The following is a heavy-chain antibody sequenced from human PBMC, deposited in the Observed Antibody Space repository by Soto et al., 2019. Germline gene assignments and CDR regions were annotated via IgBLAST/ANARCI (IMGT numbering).Heavy chain of an antibody. CDR2: IDPSDSYT. CDR1: GYSFTSYW. V-gene: IGHV5-10-1*01. D-gene: IGHD1-7*01. CDR3: ASPRRYNWNYPTAYYYGMDV. J-gene: IGHJ6*02. Sequence: PGESLKISCKGSGYSFTSYWISWVRQMPGKDLEWMGRIDPSDSYTNYSPSFQGHVTISADKSISTAYLQWSSLKASDTAMYYCASPRRYNWNYPTAYYYGMDVWGQGTTVTVSS.